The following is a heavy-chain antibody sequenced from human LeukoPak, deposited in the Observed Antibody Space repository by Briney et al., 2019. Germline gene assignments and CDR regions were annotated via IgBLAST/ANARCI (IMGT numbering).Heavy chain of an antibody. CDR2: IWYDGSNK. CDR1: GFTFSSYG. Sequence: PGRSLRLSCAASGFTFSSYGMHWVRQAPGKGLEWVAVIWYDGSNKYYADSVKGRFTISRDNSKNTLYLQMNSLRAEDTAVYYCARDPNVVVVAANPDYWGQGTLVTVFS. CDR3: ARDPNVVVVAANPDY. J-gene: IGHJ4*02. D-gene: IGHD2-15*01. V-gene: IGHV3-33*01.